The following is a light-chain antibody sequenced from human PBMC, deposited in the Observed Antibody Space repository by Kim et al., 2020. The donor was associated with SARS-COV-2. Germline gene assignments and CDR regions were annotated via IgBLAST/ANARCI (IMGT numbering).Light chain of an antibody. J-gene: IGLJ3*02. V-gene: IGLV3-21*04. CDR2: YDS. CDR3: QVWDSSSDHGV. Sequence: SYELTQPPSVSVAPGQTATITCGGSNIGGQSVHWYQQKPGQAPVLVIYYDSDRPSGIPERFSGSNSGNTVTLTISRVEAGDEADYYCQVWDSSSDHGVFGGGTKLTVL. CDR1: NIGGQS.